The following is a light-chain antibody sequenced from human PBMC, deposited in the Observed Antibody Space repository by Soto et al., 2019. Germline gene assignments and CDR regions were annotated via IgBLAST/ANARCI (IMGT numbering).Light chain of an antibody. Sequence: QSVLTQPRSVSGSPGQSVTISCTGTSSDVGGYNYVSWYQQHPGRAPRVMIYSGSKSGNTASLTISELQAEDEADYYCCSYAGDYTFVFGTGTKVTVL. J-gene: IGLJ1*01. V-gene: IGLV2-11*01. CDR1: SSDVGGYNY. CDR3: CSYAGDYTFV.